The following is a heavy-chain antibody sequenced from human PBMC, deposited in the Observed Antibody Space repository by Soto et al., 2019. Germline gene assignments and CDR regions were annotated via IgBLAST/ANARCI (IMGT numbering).Heavy chain of an antibody. D-gene: IGHD6-13*01. V-gene: IGHV3-23*01. CDR3: AKDQAAGGTISRYFQD. CDR2: ISGGGSTA. Sequence: GGSLRLSSEASGFTFSSYAMNWVRQAPGKGLEWVSGISGGGSTAYYADSVKGRFTISRDNSKNTLYLQVNSLRAEDTAIYYCAKDQAAGGTISRYFQDWGQGTLVTVSS. CDR1: GFTFSSYA. J-gene: IGHJ1*01.